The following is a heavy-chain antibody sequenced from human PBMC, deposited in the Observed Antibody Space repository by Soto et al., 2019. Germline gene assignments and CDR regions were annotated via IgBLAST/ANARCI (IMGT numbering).Heavy chain of an antibody. J-gene: IGHJ3*02. Sequence: QVQLVQSGAEVKKPGSSVKVSCKASGGTFSSYAISWVRQAPGQGLEWMGGIIPIFGTANYAQKFQGRVTITADESTSTAYMELSRLRSEDTAVYYCARDPDYFQPPGDAFDIWGQGTMVTVSS. CDR3: ARDPDYFQPPGDAFDI. CDR1: GGTFSSYA. D-gene: IGHD4-17*01. CDR2: IIPIFGTA. V-gene: IGHV1-69*01.